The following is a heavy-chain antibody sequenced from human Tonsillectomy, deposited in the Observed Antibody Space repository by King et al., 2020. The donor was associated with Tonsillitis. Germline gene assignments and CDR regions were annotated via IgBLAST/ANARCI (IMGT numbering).Heavy chain of an antibody. CDR2: ISHSGST. CDR3: ARVGLLFGFDP. J-gene: IGHJ5*02. Sequence: QLQESASRLVKPLQTLSLTCAVSGGSISSGGYSWSWIRQPPGKGLEYIGYISHSGSTNYNPSLKSRVTISADRSKNQFSLTLSSVTAADTAVYYCARVGLLFGFDPWGQGTLVTVSS. CDR1: GGSISSGGYS. V-gene: IGHV4-30-2*01. D-gene: IGHD3/OR15-3a*01.